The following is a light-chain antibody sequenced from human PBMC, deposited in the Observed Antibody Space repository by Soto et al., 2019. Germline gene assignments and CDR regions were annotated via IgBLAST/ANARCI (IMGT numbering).Light chain of an antibody. CDR3: QHYNSYSEA. CDR2: KAS. V-gene: IGKV1-5*03. CDR1: QTISSW. J-gene: IGKJ1*01. Sequence: DIHMTQSPSTISGSVGYRFTITCRASQTISSWLDWYQKKKGKAPKLLIYKASTLKSGVPSRLRGSGYGTELTITISSMQTDEFETYYCQHYNSYSEAFGHGTKVDIK.